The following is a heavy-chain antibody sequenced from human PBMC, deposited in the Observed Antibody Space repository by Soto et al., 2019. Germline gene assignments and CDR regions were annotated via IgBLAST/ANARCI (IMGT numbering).Heavy chain of an antibody. CDR2: IYYSGRT. V-gene: IGHV4-31*03. CDR3: VRTLIGSYYGNYYYYGMDV. Sequence: QVQLQESGAGLVKPSQTLSLTCTVSGGSMNSGDSYWTWIRQHPGTCLEWIGDIYYSGRTNYNPSLASRVPLSVGTSMNKFSLRLSSVSATDTAVYYCVRTLIGSYYGNYYYYGMDVWGQGTTVSVSS. J-gene: IGHJ6*01. D-gene: IGHD1-26*01. CDR1: GGSMNSGDSY.